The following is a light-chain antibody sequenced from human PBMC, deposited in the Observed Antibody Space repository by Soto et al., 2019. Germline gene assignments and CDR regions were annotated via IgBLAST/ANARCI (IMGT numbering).Light chain of an antibody. CDR3: QQYQYWCS. V-gene: IGKV3-15*01. CDR1: QSVNSH. Sequence: EMVMTQSPATLSVSPGERATLSCRASQSVNSHLAWYQQKPGQPPWLLIYDASARATDTPARFGGSGSGTDFTLTISSLQPDDSAVYYCQQYQYWCSFGKGTKVEVK. J-gene: IGKJ1*01. CDR2: DAS.